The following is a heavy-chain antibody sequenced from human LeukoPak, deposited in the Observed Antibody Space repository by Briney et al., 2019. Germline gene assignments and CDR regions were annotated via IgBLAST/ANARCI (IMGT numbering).Heavy chain of an antibody. D-gene: IGHD3-3*01. CDR1: GFTFSSYG. CDR2: ISYDGSNK. V-gene: IGHV3-30*18. CDR3: AKDYRITIFGVVIGYYYGMDV. Sequence: GRSLRLSCAASGFTFSSYGMHWVRQAPGKGLEWVAVISYDGSNKYYADSVKGRFTISRDNYKNTLYLQMNSLRAEDTAVYYCAKDYRITIFGVVIGYYYGMDVWGQGTTVTVSS. J-gene: IGHJ6*02.